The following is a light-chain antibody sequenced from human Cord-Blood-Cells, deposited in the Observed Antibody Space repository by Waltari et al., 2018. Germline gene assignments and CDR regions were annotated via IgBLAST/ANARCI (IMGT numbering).Light chain of an antibody. Sequence: NFMLTQPHSVSESPGKTVTISCTGSSGSIASNYVQWYQQRPGSAPTTVIYDDNQRPPGVPDRFSGSIDSSSNSASLTISGLKTEDEADYYCQSYDSSNQVFGGGTKLTVL. CDR2: DDN. V-gene: IGLV6-57*02. J-gene: IGLJ3*02. CDR3: QSYDSSNQV. CDR1: SGSIASNY.